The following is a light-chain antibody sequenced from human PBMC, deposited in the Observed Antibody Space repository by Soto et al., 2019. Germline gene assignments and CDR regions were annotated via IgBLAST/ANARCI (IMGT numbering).Light chain of an antibody. Sequence: EIVMTQSPATLSVSPGERATLSCRASQSVSSDLAWYQQKPGQAPRLLIYGASTRATGIPARFSGSGSGTEFTLTINSLQSEDFGVYYCQHHNDWVKTFGQGTKLEI. V-gene: IGKV3-15*01. CDR2: GAS. J-gene: IGKJ2*01. CDR3: QHHNDWVKT. CDR1: QSVSSD.